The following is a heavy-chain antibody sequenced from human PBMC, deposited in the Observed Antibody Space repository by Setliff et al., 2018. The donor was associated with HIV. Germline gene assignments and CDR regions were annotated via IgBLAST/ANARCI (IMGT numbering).Heavy chain of an antibody. CDR3: AREGSPIGIDFGLSYYMDV. J-gene: IGHJ6*03. CDR2: INPNNGAS. D-gene: IGHD3-10*01. Sequence: ASVKVSCKASGYTFTGHYMHWVRQAPGQGLEWMGWINPNNGASNYAQRFQGRVTMTRDTSISTAYMEVSSLRSDDTAVYYCAREGSPIGIDFGLSYYMDVWGKGTAVTVSS. CDR1: GYTFTGHY. V-gene: IGHV1-2*02.